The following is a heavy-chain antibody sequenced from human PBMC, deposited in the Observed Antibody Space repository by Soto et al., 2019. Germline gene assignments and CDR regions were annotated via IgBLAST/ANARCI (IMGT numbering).Heavy chain of an antibody. J-gene: IGHJ1*01. V-gene: IGHV1-69*06. CDR2: FIPIFGTL. CDR3: ARFEPLVIH. D-gene: IGHD6-13*01. Sequence: QVQLVQSGAEVKKPGSSVKVSCKASGGTFSNFAISWVRQAPGQGLEWMGGFIPIFGTLNYAQSFQGRLTISADKSTSTAYMEPIRLRSEDTAVNYCARFEPLVIHGGQGTLVTVSS. CDR1: GGTFSNFA.